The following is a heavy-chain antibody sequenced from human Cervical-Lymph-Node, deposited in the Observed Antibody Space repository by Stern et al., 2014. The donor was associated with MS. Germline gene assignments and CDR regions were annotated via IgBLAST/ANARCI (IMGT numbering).Heavy chain of an antibody. V-gene: IGHV5-51*01. J-gene: IGHJ4*02. Sequence: EAQLKQSGAGVKKPGESLKIACKLSGYSFTIYYIAWVRQMPGKGLECMGVISPYASDTTYSPSFQGQVTISADKSITTAYLQWSSLRASDTAMYYCARHVQGFDYWGQGTLVTVSS. CDR3: ARHVQGFDY. CDR2: ISPYASDT. CDR1: GYSFTIYY.